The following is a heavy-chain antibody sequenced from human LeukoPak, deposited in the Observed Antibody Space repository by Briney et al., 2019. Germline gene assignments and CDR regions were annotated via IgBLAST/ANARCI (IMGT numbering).Heavy chain of an antibody. D-gene: IGHD2-21*01. CDR1: GFTVSSSY. V-gene: IGHV3-53*01. J-gene: IGHJ5*01. CDR2: IYSGGST. CDR3: VKDPRDTYGTNWFVS. Sequence: GGSLRLSCAASGFTVSSSYMTWVRQAPGKGLEWVSLIYSGGSTYYADSVKGRFTISRDNSKKTLYLQMSGLRVEDTAMYYCVKDPRDTYGTNWFVSWGQGTLLIVSS.